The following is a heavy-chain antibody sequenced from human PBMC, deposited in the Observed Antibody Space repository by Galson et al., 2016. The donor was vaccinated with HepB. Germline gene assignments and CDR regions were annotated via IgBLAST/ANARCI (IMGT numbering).Heavy chain of an antibody. V-gene: IGHV3-30*18. J-gene: IGHJ6*02. D-gene: IGHD2-2*01. CDR3: AKDTARYCSSTSCSYSMDG. Sequence: SLRLSCAASGFTFSSYGMHWVRQAPGKGVEWVAVISYDGSNKYYADSVKGRFTIARDNSKSTLYLQMNSLRAEDTAVYYCAKDTARYCSSTSCSYSMDGWGQGTTVTVSS. CDR1: GFTFSSYG. CDR2: ISYDGSNK.